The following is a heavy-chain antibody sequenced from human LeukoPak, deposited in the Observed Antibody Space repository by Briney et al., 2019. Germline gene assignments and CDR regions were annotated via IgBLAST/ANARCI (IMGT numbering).Heavy chain of an antibody. CDR1: GGSISSGGYY. V-gene: IGHV4-31*03. J-gene: IGHJ3*02. Sequence: SQTLSLTCTVSGGSISSGGYYWSWIRQHPGKGLEWIGYSNYSGSTYYNPSLKSRVTISVDTSKNQFSLKLSSVTAADTAVYYCAREGDCSGGSCYDAARAFDIWGQGTMVTVSS. CDR3: AREGDCSGGSCYDAARAFDI. D-gene: IGHD2-15*01. CDR2: SNYSGST.